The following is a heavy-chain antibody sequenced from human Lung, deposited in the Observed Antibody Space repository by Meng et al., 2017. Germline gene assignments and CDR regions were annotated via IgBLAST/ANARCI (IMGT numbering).Heavy chain of an antibody. V-gene: IGHV4-34*01. J-gene: IGHJ4*02. CDR3: ARGPTTMAHDFDY. CDR2: INHSGST. CDR1: GGSFSDYY. D-gene: IGHD4-11*01. Sequence: QRWGGGLLNPFDTRSLACLVRGGSFSDYYWSWIRQPPGKGLEWIGEINHSGSTNYNPSLESRATISVDTSQNNLSLKLSSVTAADSAVYYCARGPTTMAHDFDYWGQGTLVTVSS.